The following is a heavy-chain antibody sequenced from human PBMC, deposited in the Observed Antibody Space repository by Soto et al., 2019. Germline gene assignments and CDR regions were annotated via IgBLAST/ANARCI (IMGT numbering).Heavy chain of an antibody. Sequence: SGGSLRLSCEASGFTISTFWMHWVRQAPGKGLVWVSRINSDGSSTNYADSVKGRVTISGDNAKNMLYLQMNSLRAEDTAVYYCARDFEYWGQGTLVTVSS. CDR2: INSDGSST. CDR1: GFTISTFW. CDR3: ARDFEY. V-gene: IGHV3-74*01. J-gene: IGHJ4*02.